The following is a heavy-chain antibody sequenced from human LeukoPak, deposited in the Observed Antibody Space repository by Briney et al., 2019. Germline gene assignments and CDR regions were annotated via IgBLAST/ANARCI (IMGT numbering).Heavy chain of an antibody. V-gene: IGHV3-74*01. J-gene: IGHJ4*02. CDR3: ARSDYGGNSNFFFDY. CDR1: GFTFSSYW. D-gene: IGHD4-23*01. CDR2: INSDGSST. Sequence: GGSLRLSCAASGFTFSSYWMHWVRQAPGKGLVWVSRINSDGSSTSYADSVKGRFTISRGNAKNTLYLQMNSLRAEDTAVYYCARSDYGGNSNFFFDYWGQGTLVTVSS.